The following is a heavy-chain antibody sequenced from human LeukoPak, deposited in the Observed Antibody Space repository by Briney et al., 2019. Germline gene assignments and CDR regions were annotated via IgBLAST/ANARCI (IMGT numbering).Heavy chain of an antibody. CDR1: GYTFTGYY. CDR3: ARTPRITMIVVVTPLFDP. V-gene: IGHV1-2*02. D-gene: IGHD3-22*01. J-gene: IGHJ5*02. CDR2: INPNSGGT. Sequence: GASVKVSCKASGYTFTGYYMHWVRQAPGQGLEWMGWINPNSGGTNYAQKFQGRVTMTRDTSISTAFMELSRLRSDDTAVYYCARTPRITMIVVVTPLFDPWGQGTLVTVSS.